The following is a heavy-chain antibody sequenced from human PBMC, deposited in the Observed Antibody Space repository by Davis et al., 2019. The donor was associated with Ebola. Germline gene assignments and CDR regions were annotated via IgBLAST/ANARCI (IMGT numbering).Heavy chain of an antibody. J-gene: IGHJ5*02. CDR2: IYHSGST. D-gene: IGHD3-10*01. CDR3: ARVLQLVYSGWFDP. V-gene: IGHV4-38-2*02. CDR1: GYSISSGYY. Sequence: MPSETLSLTCTVSGYSISSGYYWGWIRQPPGKGLEWIGSIYHSGSTYYNPSLKSRVTISVDTSRNQFSLKLTSVTAADTAVYYCARVLQLVYSGWFDPWGQGTLVTVSS.